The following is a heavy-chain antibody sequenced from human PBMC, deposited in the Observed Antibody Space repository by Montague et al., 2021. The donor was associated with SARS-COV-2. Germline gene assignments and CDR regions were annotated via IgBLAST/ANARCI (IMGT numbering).Heavy chain of an antibody. Sequence: SLRLSCAASGFTFSSYSMNWVRQAPGKGLEWVSSISSSSSYIYYADSVKGRFTISRDNAKNSLYLQMNSLRAEDTAVYYCARSTCYYDSSGSYYFDYWGQGTLVTVSS. J-gene: IGHJ4*02. D-gene: IGHD3-22*01. CDR2: ISSSSSYI. CDR1: GFTFSSYS. V-gene: IGHV3-21*01. CDR3: ARSTCYYDSSGSYYFDY.